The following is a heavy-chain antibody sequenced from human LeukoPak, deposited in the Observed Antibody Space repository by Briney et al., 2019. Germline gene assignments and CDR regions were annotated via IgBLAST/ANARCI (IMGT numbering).Heavy chain of an antibody. CDR2: INHSGST. CDR1: GGSFSGYY. D-gene: IGHD1-26*01. V-gene: IGHV4-34*01. CDR3: ARGGVGATGSNWFAP. J-gene: IGHJ5*02. Sequence: PSETLSLTCTVYGGSFSGYYWSWIRQPPGKGLEWIGEINHSGSTNYNPSLKSRVTISVDTSKNQFSLKLSSVTAADTAVYYCARGGVGATGSNWFAPWGKGPLVTVS.